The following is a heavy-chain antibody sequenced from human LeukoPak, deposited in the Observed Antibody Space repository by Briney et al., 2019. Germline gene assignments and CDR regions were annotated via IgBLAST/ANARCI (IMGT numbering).Heavy chain of an antibody. J-gene: IGHJ4*02. CDR1: GFTFSSYG. D-gene: IGHD6-13*01. CDR2: IWYDGSNK. V-gene: IGHV3-33*06. CDR3: AKDRTLAAAGKDVDY. Sequence: QPGGSLRLSCAASGFTFSSYGMHWVRQAPGKGLEWVAVIWYDGSNKYYADSVKGRFTISRDNSKNTLYLQMNSLRAEDTAVHYCAKDRTLAAAGKDVDYWGQGTLVTVSS.